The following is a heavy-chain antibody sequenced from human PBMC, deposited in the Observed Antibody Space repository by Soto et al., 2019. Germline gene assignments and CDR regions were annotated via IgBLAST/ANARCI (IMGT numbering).Heavy chain of an antibody. J-gene: IGHJ5*02. CDR3: ASEGAGSYWFDP. CDR1: RGSIIRGGYY. CDR2: IHSSGAT. Sequence: PSETLSLTGPLSRGSIIRGGYYWSWIRQHPTEDLELRGYIHSSGATYYYPPLNSRVSISVDTSKTPFSMNVYSVTAADTAVYYCASEGAGSYWFDPWGQGVLVTVSS. D-gene: IGHD3-10*01. V-gene: IGHV4-31*03.